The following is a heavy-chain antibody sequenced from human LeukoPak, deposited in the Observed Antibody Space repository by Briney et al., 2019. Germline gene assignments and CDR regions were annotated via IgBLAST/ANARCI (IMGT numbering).Heavy chain of an antibody. J-gene: IGHJ4*02. CDR2: ITPIFGTA. CDR3: ARDSTPYGHSGY. D-gene: IGHD4-17*01. V-gene: IGHV1-69*13. CDR1: GGTFRSNA. Sequence: ASVKVSCKASGGTFRSNAISWVRQAPGQGLEWMGGITPIFGTANYAQKFQGRVTITAVESMSTAYMELSSLRSEDTAVYYCARDSTPYGHSGYWGQGTLVTVSP.